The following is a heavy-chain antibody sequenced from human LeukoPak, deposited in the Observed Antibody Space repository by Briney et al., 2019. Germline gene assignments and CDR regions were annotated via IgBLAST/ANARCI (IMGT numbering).Heavy chain of an antibody. J-gene: IGHJ4*02. CDR2: IKEDGSEI. Sequence: GGSLRLSCEASAFTFSSYWMSWVRQAPGKGLEWVANIKEDGSEINYVDSVKGRFTISRDNAKNSLFLQMNSLRVEDTAVYYCARHRGYSSFDYWGQGTLVTVSS. D-gene: IGHD4-23*01. V-gene: IGHV3-7*01. CDR1: AFTFSSYW. CDR3: ARHRGYSSFDY.